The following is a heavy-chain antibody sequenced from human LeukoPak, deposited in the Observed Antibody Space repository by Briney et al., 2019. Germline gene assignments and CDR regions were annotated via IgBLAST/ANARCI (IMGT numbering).Heavy chain of an antibody. D-gene: IGHD6-19*01. J-gene: IGHJ4*02. CDR1: GFTFSSYA. Sequence: PGGSLRLSCAASGFTFSSYAMHWVRQAPGKGLEWVAVISYDGSNKYYADSVKGRFTISRDNSKNTLYLQMNSLRAEDTAVYYCAREEQWLVDGFDYWGQGTLVTVSS. V-gene: IGHV3-30-3*01. CDR3: AREEQWLVDGFDY. CDR2: ISYDGSNK.